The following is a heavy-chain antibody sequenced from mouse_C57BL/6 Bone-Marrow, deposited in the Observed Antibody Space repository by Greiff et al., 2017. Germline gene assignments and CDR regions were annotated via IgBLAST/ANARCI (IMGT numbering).Heavy chain of an antibody. CDR3: ARENYEGSSQYYFDY. CDR1: GYTFTSYW. Sequence: QVQLQQPGAELVKPGASVKLSCTASGYTFTSYWMSWVHQRPGQGLEWIGEIGPSDSYTTYNQKFKGQATLTVYTSSSTAYMQLSSLTSGGSAVYYCARENYEGSSQYYFDYWGQGTTLTGSS. D-gene: IGHD1-1*01. CDR2: IGPSDSYT. J-gene: IGHJ2*01. V-gene: IGHV1-50*01.